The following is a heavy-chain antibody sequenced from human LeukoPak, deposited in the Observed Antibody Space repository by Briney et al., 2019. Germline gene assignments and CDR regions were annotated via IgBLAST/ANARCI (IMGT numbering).Heavy chain of an antibody. CDR1: GYTFTDYY. CDR3: ARAEDYDFWSAWDY. D-gene: IGHD3-3*01. CDR2: INPNSGGT. J-gene: IGHJ4*02. V-gene: IGHV1-2*02. Sequence: ASVKVSCKASGYTFTDYYMHWVRQAPGQGLEWMGWINPNSGGTNYAQKFQGRVTMTRDTSISTAYMELSRLRSDDTAVYYCARAEDYDFWSAWDYWGQGTLVTVSS.